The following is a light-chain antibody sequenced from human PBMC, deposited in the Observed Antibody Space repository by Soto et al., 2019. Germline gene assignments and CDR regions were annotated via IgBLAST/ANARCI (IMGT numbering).Light chain of an antibody. J-gene: IGKJ5*01. V-gene: IGKV3D-20*01. CDR2: DAS. CDR1: QSVSSSY. Sequence: EIVLTQSPATLSLSPGERATLSCGASQSVSSSYLAWYQQKPGLAPRRLIYDASSRATGIPDRFSGSGSGTDFTLTISRLEHVDFAVYYCQQYGSSPPITFGQGKRLEIK. CDR3: QQYGSSPPIT.